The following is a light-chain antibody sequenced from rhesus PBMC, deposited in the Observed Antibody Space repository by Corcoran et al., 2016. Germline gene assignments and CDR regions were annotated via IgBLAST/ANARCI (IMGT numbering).Light chain of an antibody. CDR3: LQSSKWPYS. J-gene: IGKJ2*01. Sequence: EIVMTQSPATLTLSPGERATLSCRASQSVSSYLTWYLQKPGQAPRLLIYGASTRAAAIPARFSGSGSGTEFTRTSSSLEPEDVGGYFCLQSSKWPYSFGQGTKVEIK. V-gene: IGKV3-24*03. CDR2: GAS. CDR1: QSVSSY.